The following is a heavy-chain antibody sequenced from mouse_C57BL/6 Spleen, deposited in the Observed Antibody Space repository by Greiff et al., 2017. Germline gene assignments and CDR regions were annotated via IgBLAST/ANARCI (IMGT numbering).Heavy chain of an antibody. CDR1: GYAFTNYL. V-gene: IGHV1-54*01. Sequence: VQLQQSGAELVRPGTSVKVSCKASGYAFTNYLIEWVKQRPGQGLEWIGVINPGSGGTNYNEKFKGKATLTADKSSSTAYMRLSSLTSEDSAVFVCARESYGNYGYFDYWGQGTTLTVSS. J-gene: IGHJ2*01. CDR2: INPGSGGT. CDR3: ARESYGNYGYFDY. D-gene: IGHD2-1*01.